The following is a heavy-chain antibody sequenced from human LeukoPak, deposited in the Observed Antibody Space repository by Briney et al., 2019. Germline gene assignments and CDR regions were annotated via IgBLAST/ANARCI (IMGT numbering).Heavy chain of an antibody. J-gene: IGHJ3*02. D-gene: IGHD3-22*01. Sequence: SVKVSCKASGGTFSSYAISWVRQAPGQGLEWMGGIIPIFGKTNYAQKFHGRLTLTTDTSTGTAYMELRSLRSDDTAIYYCAREKLLYYFDTTSARALDIWGQGTVVTVSS. CDR3: AREKLLYYFDTTSARALDI. V-gene: IGHV1-69*05. CDR1: GGTFSSYA. CDR2: IIPIFGKT.